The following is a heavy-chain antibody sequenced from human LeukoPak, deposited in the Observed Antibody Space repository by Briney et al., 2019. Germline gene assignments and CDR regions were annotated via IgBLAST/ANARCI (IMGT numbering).Heavy chain of an antibody. CDR1: GFTFSSYW. CDR2: IKQDGSEK. Sequence: PGGSLRLSCAASGFTFSSYWMSWVRQAPGKGLEWVANIKQDGSEKYYVDSVKGRFTISRDNAKNSLYLQMNNLRAEDTAVYYCARPYSSGWYSDAFDIWSQGTMVTVSS. CDR3: ARPYSSGWYSDAFDI. V-gene: IGHV3-7*01. J-gene: IGHJ3*02. D-gene: IGHD6-19*01.